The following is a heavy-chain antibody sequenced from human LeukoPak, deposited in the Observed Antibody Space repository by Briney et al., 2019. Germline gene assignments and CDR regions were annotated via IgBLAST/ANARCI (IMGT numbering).Heavy chain of an antibody. CDR1: GGSISSGDYY. V-gene: IGHV4-30-4*08. Sequence: PSETLSLTCTVSGGSISSGDYYWSWIRQPPGKGLEWIGYIYYSGSTYYNPSLKSRVTISVDTSKNQFSLKLSSVTAADTAVYYCARGTPGGYFDYWGQGALVTVSS. D-gene: IGHD1-14*01. CDR2: IYYSGST. J-gene: IGHJ4*02. CDR3: ARGTPGGYFDY.